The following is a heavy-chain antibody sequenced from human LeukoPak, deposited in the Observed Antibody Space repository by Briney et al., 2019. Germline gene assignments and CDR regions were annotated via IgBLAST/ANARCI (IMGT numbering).Heavy chain of an antibody. V-gene: IGHV3-72*01. J-gene: IGHJ4*02. Sequence: PGGSLRLSCSASGFTFSGYAMHWVRQAPGKGLEWVGRSRDKSKSYTTDYAASVKGRFTISRDDSQNSLHLQMNSLKSEDSAVYFCIRVGYFGSGSRFFDYWGQGTLVTVSS. CDR1: GFTFSGYA. CDR2: SRDKSKSYTT. CDR3: IRVGYFGSGSRFFDY. D-gene: IGHD3-10*01.